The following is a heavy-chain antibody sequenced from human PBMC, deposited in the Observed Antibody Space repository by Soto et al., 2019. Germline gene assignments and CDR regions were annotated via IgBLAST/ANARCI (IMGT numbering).Heavy chain of an antibody. V-gene: IGHV1-69*13. Sequence: SVKVSCKASGGTFSSYAISWVRQAPGQGLEWMGGIIPIFGTANYAQKFQGRVTITADESTSTAYMELSSLRSEDTAVYYCARPYVDTVNWFDPRGQGTLVTVSS. CDR1: GGTFSSYA. CDR2: IIPIFGTA. D-gene: IGHD5-18*01. J-gene: IGHJ5*02. CDR3: ARPYVDTVNWFDP.